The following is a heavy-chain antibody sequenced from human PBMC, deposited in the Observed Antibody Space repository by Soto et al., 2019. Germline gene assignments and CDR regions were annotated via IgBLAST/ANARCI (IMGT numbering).Heavy chain of an antibody. D-gene: IGHD3-3*01. CDR1: GFTFSSYA. V-gene: IGHV3-23*01. J-gene: IGHJ4*02. CDR3: AKDSVSYPPLFCDY. CDR2: ISGSGGST. Sequence: VGSLRLSCAASGFTFSSYAMSWVRQAPGKGLEWVSAISGSGGSTYYADSVKGRFTISRDNSKNTLYLQMNSLRAEDTAVYYCAKDSVSYPPLFCDYWGQGTLVTVSS.